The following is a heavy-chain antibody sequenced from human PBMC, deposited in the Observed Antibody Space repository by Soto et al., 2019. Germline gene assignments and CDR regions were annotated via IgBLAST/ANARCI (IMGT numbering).Heavy chain of an antibody. CDR2: ISGSGGST. V-gene: IGHV3-23*01. D-gene: IGHD6-6*01. J-gene: IGHJ6*02. CDR3: ARDLGIAARPSHGMDV. Sequence: PGGSLRLSCAASGFTFSSYAMSWVRQAPGKGLEWVSAISGSGGSTYYADSVKGRFTISRDNSKNTLYLQMNSLRAEDTAVYYCARDLGIAARPSHGMDVWGQGTTVTVSS. CDR1: GFTFSSYA.